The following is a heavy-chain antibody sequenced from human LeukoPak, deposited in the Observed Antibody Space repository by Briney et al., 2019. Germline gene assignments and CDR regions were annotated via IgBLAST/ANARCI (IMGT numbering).Heavy chain of an antibody. V-gene: IGHV1-46*01. CDR2: INPSGGST. CDR1: GYTFTSYY. J-gene: IGHJ4*02. Sequence: ASVKVSCKASGYTFTSYYMHWVRQAPGQGLEWMGIINPSGGSTSYAQKFQGRVTMTRDTSTSTLYMELSSLRPEDTAVYYCAREASYVVAVAGPDYWGQGTLVTVSS. D-gene: IGHD6-19*01. CDR3: AREASYVVAVAGPDY.